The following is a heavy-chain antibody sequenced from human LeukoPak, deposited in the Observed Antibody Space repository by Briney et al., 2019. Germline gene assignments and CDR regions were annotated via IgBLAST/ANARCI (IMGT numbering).Heavy chain of an antibody. CDR3: ARVGGRRYYYYYMDV. V-gene: IGHV4-39*01. Sequence: SETLSLTCTVSGGSIASDSYFWAWIRQPPGKGLEWIGSIYYSGSPHYNPSLQSRATISVDTSKNQFSLKLSSVTAADTAVYYCARVGGRRYYYYYMDVWGKGTTVTVSS. D-gene: IGHD3-16*01. CDR1: GGSIASDSYF. J-gene: IGHJ6*03. CDR2: IYYSGSP.